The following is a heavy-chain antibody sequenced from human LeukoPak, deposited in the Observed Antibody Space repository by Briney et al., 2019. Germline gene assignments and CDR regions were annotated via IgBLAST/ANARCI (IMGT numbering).Heavy chain of an antibody. CDR2: IYYSGST. CDR1: GGSFSGYY. V-gene: IGHV4-59*01. D-gene: IGHD6-19*01. J-gene: IGHJ6*02. Sequence: PSETLSLTCAVYGGSFSGYYWSWIRQPPGKGLEWIGYIYYSGSTNYNPSLKSRVTISVDTSKNQFSLKLSSVTAADTAVYYCARLKAVAADTRRGVYYYYGMDVWGQGTTVTVSS. CDR3: ARLKAVAADTRRGVYYYYGMDV.